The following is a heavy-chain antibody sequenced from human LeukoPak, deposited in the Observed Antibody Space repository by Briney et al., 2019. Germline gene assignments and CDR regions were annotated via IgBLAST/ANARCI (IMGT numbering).Heavy chain of an antibody. CDR3: ARGPDPIIDSSSWYLDY. V-gene: IGHV1-2*02. Sequence: ASVKVSCKASGYTFTGYYMHWVRQAPGQGLEWMGWINPNSGGTNYAQKFQGRVTLTRDTSISTAYMELSRLRSDDTAVYYCARGPDPIIDSSSWYLDYWGQGTLVTVSS. D-gene: IGHD6-13*01. J-gene: IGHJ4*02. CDR1: GYTFTGYY. CDR2: INPNSGGT.